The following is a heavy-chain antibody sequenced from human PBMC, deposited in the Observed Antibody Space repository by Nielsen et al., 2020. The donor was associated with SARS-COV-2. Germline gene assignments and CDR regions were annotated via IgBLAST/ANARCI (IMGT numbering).Heavy chain of an antibody. D-gene: IGHD3-22*01. CDR1: GFTFSDYY. V-gene: IGHV3-11*01. J-gene: IGHJ6*02. CDR2: ISSSGSTI. Sequence: LSLTCAASGFTFSDYYMSWIRQAPGKGLEWVSYISSSGSTIYYADSVKGRFTISRDNAKNSLYLQMNSLRAEDTAVYYCAREEWYYYDSSGYYYPYYYGMDVWGQGTTVTVSS. CDR3: AREEWYYYDSSGYYYPYYYGMDV.